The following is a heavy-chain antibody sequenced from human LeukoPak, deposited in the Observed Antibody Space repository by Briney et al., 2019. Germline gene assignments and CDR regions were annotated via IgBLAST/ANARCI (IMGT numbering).Heavy chain of an antibody. V-gene: IGHV3-48*02. J-gene: IGHJ6*03. Sequence: GGSLRLSCAASGFSFSGSGMNWVRQAPGKGLEWISYIGSSGSAGGNIYYAVSVKGRFTVSRDNAKDSLFLQMNSLQDADTAVYYCARAPTPYFTYYMDVWGKGTTVTVSS. CDR2: IGSSGSAGGNI. D-gene: IGHD2-21*01. CDR3: ARAPTPYFTYYMDV. CDR1: GFSFSGSG.